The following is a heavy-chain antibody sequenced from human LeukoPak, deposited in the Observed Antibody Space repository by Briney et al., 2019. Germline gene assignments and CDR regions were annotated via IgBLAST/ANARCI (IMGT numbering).Heavy chain of an antibody. V-gene: IGHV3-23*01. CDR2: ISGSGGST. J-gene: IGHJ4*02. D-gene: IGHD3-10*01. CDR3: AKVVHYGSKAMTTALDY. Sequence: GGSLRLSCAASGFTFSSYGMSWVRQAPGKGLEWVSAISGSGGSTYYADSVKGRFTISRDNSKNTLYLQMNSLRAEDTAVYYCAKVVHYGSKAMTTALDYWGQGTLVTVSS. CDR1: GFTFSSYG.